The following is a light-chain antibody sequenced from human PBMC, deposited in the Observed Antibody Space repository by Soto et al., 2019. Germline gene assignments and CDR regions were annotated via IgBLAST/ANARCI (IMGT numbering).Light chain of an antibody. Sequence: EIVMTQSPATLSVSPGERATLSCRASQSVSNNLAWYQQKPGQAPRLLIYGASTRATGIPASFSGSGSGTEFTLTISSLQSENSVVYYCQQYDNWPLTFGGGTTVESK. CDR2: GAS. J-gene: IGKJ4*01. CDR1: QSVSNN. CDR3: QQYDNWPLT. V-gene: IGKV3-15*01.